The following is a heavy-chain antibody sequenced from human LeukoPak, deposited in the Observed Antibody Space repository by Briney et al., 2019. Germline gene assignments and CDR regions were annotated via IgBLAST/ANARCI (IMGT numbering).Heavy chain of an antibody. V-gene: IGHV1-18*01. CDR2: ISAYNGNT. J-gene: IGHJ5*02. D-gene: IGHD2-2*01. CDR1: GYTFTSYG. CDR3: ARDLPNIVVVPAANRFDP. Sequence: ASVKVSCKASGYTFTSYGISWVRQAPGQGLEWMGWISAYNGNTNYAQKLQGRVTMTTDTSTSTAYMELRSLRSDDTAVYYCARDLPNIVVVPAANRFDPWGQGTLVTVSS.